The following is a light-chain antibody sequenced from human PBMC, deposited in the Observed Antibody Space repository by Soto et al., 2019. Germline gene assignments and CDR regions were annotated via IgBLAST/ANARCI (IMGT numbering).Light chain of an antibody. CDR3: QQYNSYPWT. V-gene: IGKV1-5*01. Sequence: DIQMTQSPSTLSASVGDRITITCRASQSIRSWLAWSQQKPGKAPKVLIFDASTLESGVPSRFSGSGSGTVFTLTISSLQPDDFATYYCQQYNSYPWTFGRGTKVDI. CDR2: DAS. CDR1: QSIRSW. J-gene: IGKJ1*01.